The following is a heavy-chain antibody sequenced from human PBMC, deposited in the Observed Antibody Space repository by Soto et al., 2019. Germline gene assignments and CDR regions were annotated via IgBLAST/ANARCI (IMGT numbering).Heavy chain of an antibody. CDR1: LFSFNAYV. J-gene: IGHJ4*02. V-gene: IGHV3-30*18. CDR3: AKGLALMADH. Sequence: PGGALRLACTDSLFSFNAYVMDWVRQAPGKGLEWVARILYDGSKEYYADPVKGRFTISRDNSKNTLYLQMGRLRVEDTAVYFCAKGLALMADHWGQGTPVTVSS. D-gene: IGHD2-21*01. CDR2: ILYDGSKE.